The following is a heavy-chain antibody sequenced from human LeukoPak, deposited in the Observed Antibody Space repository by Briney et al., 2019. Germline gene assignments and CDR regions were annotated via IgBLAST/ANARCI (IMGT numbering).Heavy chain of an antibody. CDR1: GFTFSSYW. J-gene: IGHJ3*02. Sequence: PGGSLRLSCAASGFTFSSYWMHWVRQAPGKGLVWVSRINNDGSSTTYADSVKGRFTFSRDNAKNTLYLQMNSLRAEDTALYFCAKAAGSGYSLGAFDTWGQGTMVTVSS. CDR2: INNDGSST. CDR3: AKAAGSGYSLGAFDT. V-gene: IGHV3-74*01. D-gene: IGHD3-22*01.